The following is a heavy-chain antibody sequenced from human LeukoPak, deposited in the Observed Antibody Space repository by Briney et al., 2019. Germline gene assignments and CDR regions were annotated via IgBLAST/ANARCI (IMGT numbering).Heavy chain of an antibody. Sequence: GGSLRLSCSASGFTFINHWMSWVRQAPGKGLECVAKINPDGRDKFYMDSVRGRFTISRDNSKNSLFLQLNSLRAEDTAVYYCAREIWWRFDYWGQGRLVTVSS. CDR2: INPDGRDK. V-gene: IGHV3-7*01. D-gene: IGHD5-12*01. J-gene: IGHJ4*02. CDR1: GFTFINHW. CDR3: AREIWWRFDY.